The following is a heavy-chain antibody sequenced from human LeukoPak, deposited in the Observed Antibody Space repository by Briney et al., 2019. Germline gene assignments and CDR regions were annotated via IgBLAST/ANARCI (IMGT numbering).Heavy chain of an antibody. D-gene: IGHD2-15*01. CDR2: IIPIFGTA. CDR3: ASPLAVGYCSGGSCYGN. Sequence: SVKVSCKASGGTFSSYAISWVRQAPGQGLEWMGGIIPIFGTANYAQKFQGRVTITADKSTSTAYMELSSLRSEDTAVYYCASPLAVGYCSGGSCYGNWGQGTLVTVSS. CDR1: GGTFSSYA. J-gene: IGHJ4*02. V-gene: IGHV1-69*06.